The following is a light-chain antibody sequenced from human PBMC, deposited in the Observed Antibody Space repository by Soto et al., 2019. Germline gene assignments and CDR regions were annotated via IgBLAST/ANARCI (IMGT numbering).Light chain of an antibody. Sequence: EIVLTQSPATLSLSPGERATLSCSASQSDSNSLGWFQQKPGQAPRLLIDDATNRATGIPARFTGSGSGSDFTLTISSLEPEDFGVYYCLQRYSWPLTFGGGTKVEIK. CDR1: QSDSNS. V-gene: IGKV3-11*01. CDR2: DAT. J-gene: IGKJ4*01. CDR3: LQRYSWPLT.